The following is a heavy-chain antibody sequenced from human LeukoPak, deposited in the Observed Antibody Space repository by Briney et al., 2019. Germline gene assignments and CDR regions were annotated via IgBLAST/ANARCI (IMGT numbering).Heavy chain of an antibody. V-gene: IGHV1-8*03. CDR1: GGTFSSYA. Sequence: ASVKVSCKASGGTFSSYAISWVRQAPGQGLEWMGWMNPNSGNTGYAQKFQGRVTITRNTSISTAYMELSSLRSEDTAVYYCARGRITMVRGKHYYYYYYMDVWGKGTTVTVSS. D-gene: IGHD3-10*01. J-gene: IGHJ6*03. CDR3: ARGRITMVRGKHYYYYYYMDV. CDR2: MNPNSGNT.